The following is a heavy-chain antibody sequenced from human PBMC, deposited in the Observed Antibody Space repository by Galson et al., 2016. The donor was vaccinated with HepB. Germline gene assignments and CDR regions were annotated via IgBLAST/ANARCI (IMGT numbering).Heavy chain of an antibody. CDR2: IKSKSDGGTT. V-gene: IGHV3-15*01. J-gene: IGHJ4*02. CDR3: HLQAPDS. CDR1: GFSLNNAW. Sequence: SLRLSCAASGFSLNNAWMSWIRQAPGKGLEWVGRIKSKSDGGTTDYGATVKGRFSISRDESKNTLYLQMNSLQTGDTAVYYCHLQAPDSWGQGTLVTVSS. D-gene: IGHD5-24*01.